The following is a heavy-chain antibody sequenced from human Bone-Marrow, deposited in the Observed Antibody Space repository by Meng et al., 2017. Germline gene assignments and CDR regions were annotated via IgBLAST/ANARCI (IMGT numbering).Heavy chain of an antibody. J-gene: IGHJ4*02. CDR3: ARLRELGAYYFDY. CDR2: INTGNGNT. D-gene: IGHD3-10*01. Sequence: QVQLVQSGAEVKKPGASAKGYCKASGDTFSSYAMHWVRQAPGQRLEWMGWINTGNGNTKYSQKFQGRVTITRDTSASTAYMELSSLRSEDTAVYYCARLRELGAYYFDYWGQGTLVTVSS. CDR1: GDTFSSYA. V-gene: IGHV1-3*04.